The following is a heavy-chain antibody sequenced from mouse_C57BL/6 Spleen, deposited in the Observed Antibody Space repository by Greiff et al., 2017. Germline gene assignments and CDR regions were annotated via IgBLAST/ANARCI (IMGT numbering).Heavy chain of an antibody. CDR2: IQPNSGST. Sequence: QVQLQQPGAELVKPGASVKLSCKASGYTFTSYWMHWVKQRPGQGLEWIGMIQPNSGSTNYNEKFKSKATLTVDKSSSTAYMQLSSLTSEDSAVYYCARYGSSYNYFDYWGQGTTLTVSS. CDR1: GYTFTSYW. V-gene: IGHV1-64*01. D-gene: IGHD1-1*01. J-gene: IGHJ2*01. CDR3: ARYGSSYNYFDY.